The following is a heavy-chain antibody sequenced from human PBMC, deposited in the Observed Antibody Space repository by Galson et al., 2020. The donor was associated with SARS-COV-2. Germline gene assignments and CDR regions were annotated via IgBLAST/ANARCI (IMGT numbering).Heavy chain of an antibody. Sequence: ASETLSLTCTVSGGSVSSGSYYWSWIRQPPGKGLEWIGYLSYSGSTNYNPSLKSRVTISVDTSKNQFSLKLSSVTAADTAVYYCAREVYYYDSSGTRTSDAFDIWGQGTMVTVSS. CDR2: LSYSGST. CDR1: GGSVSSGSYY. J-gene: IGHJ3*02. V-gene: IGHV4-61*01. D-gene: IGHD3-22*01. CDR3: AREVYYYDSSGTRTSDAFDI.